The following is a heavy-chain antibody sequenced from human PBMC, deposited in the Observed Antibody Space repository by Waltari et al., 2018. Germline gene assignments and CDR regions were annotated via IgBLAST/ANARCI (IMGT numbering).Heavy chain of an antibody. V-gene: IGHV3-66*02. CDR1: GFTVGSNH. D-gene: IGHD1-20*01. J-gene: IGHJ4*02. CDR3: AKPFYNWDDPLDS. CDR2: IYDAGST. Sequence: EVQLVESGGGLVHPGGSLRLSCAASGFTVGSNHMSWVRQAPGKGLDWVSLIYDAGSTYYPDSVRGRFTISRDNSKNTVHLQMNSLRVEDTAIYYCAKPFYNWDDPLDSWGQGTLVTVSS.